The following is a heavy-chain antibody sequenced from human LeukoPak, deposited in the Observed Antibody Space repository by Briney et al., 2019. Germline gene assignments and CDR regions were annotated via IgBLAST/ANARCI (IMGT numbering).Heavy chain of an antibody. CDR2: IDPFNGNT. V-gene: IGHV1-18*01. Sequence: ASVKVSCKASGYTFTRYAISWVRQAPGQGLEWMGWIDPFNGNTNDAERFQGRVIMTTDTSTRTAYMELRSLRSDDTAVYYCARDYTSAEWLGFAFDVWGQGTMISVSS. CDR3: ARDYTSAEWLGFAFDV. D-gene: IGHD6-19*01. CDR1: GYTFTRYA. J-gene: IGHJ3*01.